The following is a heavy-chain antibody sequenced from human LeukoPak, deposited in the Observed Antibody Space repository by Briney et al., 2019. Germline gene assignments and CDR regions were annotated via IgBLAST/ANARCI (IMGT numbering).Heavy chain of an antibody. D-gene: IGHD3-10*01. Sequence: SETLSLTCTVSGDSISSYYWNWIRQPPGKGLEWIGYIYYSGSTNYNPSLKSRVTISVDTSRNQFSLKLSSVTAADTAVYYCARSLYYFGSDSFDIWGQGTMVTVSS. CDR1: GDSISSYY. J-gene: IGHJ3*02. CDR3: ARSLYYFGSDSFDI. V-gene: IGHV4-59*01. CDR2: IYYSGST.